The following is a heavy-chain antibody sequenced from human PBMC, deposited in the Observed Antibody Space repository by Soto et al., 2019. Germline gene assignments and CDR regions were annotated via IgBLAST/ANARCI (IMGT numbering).Heavy chain of an antibody. CDR1: GFTFSSYG. CDR2: ISYDGSNK. D-gene: IGHD6-19*01. CDR3: AKDLGGAAGTGPSIDY. Sequence: GGSLRLSCAASGFTFSSYGMHWVRQAPGKGLEWVAVISYDGSNKYYADSVKGRFTISRDNSKNTLYLQMNSLRAEDTAVYYCAKDLGGAAGTGPSIDYWGQGTLVTVS. V-gene: IGHV3-30*18. J-gene: IGHJ4*02.